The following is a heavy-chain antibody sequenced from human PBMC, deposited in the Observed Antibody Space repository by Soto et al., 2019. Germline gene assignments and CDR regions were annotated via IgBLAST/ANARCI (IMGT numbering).Heavy chain of an antibody. CDR2: IIPILGIA. CDR3: ARENYDVDILTGYQEYWFDP. Sequence: GASVKVSCKASGGTFSSYTISWVRQAPGQGLEWMGRIIPILGIANYAQKFQGRVTITADKSTSTAYMELSSLRSEDTAVYYCARENYDVDILTGYQEYWFDPWGQGTLVTVSS. V-gene: IGHV1-69*04. CDR1: GGTFSSYT. D-gene: IGHD3-9*01. J-gene: IGHJ5*02.